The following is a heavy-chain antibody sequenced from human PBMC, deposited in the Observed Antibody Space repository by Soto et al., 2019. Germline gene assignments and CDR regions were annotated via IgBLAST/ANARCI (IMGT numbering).Heavy chain of an antibody. J-gene: IGHJ6*02. CDR2: ISASGGST. CDR3: AKGRWEGYGMDV. V-gene: IGHV3-23*01. CDR1: GFTFSSYA. D-gene: IGHD1-26*01. Sequence: EVQLLESGGGLVQPGGSLRLSCAASGFTFSSYAMSWVHQAPGKGLEWVSTISASGGSTYYADSVKGRFTISRDNSKNTRYLQMKRRRAEDTAVCYCAKGRWEGYGMDVWGQGTTVTV.